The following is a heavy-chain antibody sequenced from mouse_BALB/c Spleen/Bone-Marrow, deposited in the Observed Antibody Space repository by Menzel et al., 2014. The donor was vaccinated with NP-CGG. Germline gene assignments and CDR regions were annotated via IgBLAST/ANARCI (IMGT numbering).Heavy chain of an antibody. D-gene: IGHD2-14*01. CDR3: AISIEYRPLVY. Sequence: EVQLQQSGPELEKPGASVKISCKASGYSFTGYNMNWVKQNNGKSLEWIGNIDPYYGGISYNQKFKGKATLTVDKSSNTAYMQLKSLTSEDSAIYYCAISIEYRPLVYWGQGILVTVSA. CDR2: IDPYYGGI. V-gene: IGHV1-39*01. J-gene: IGHJ3*01. CDR1: GYSFTGYN.